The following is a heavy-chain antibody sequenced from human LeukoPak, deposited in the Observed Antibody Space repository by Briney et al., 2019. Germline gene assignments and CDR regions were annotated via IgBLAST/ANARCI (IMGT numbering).Heavy chain of an antibody. Sequence: KASETLSLTCTVSGYSISSGSYWGWIGNPPGKGLEGIGSAYHTGSTYYNPSLKSRVSISVDTSKNQFSLKLSSVTAADTAVYYCARDRSVIDVGGFDPWGQGTLVTVSS. J-gene: IGHJ5*02. CDR3: ARDRSVIDVGGFDP. CDR2: AYHTGST. CDR1: GYSISSGSY. D-gene: IGHD3-22*01. V-gene: IGHV4-38-2*02.